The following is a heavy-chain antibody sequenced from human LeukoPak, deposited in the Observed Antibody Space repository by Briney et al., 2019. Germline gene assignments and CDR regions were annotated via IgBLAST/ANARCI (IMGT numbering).Heavy chain of an antibody. D-gene: IGHD3-22*01. CDR2: INWNGGST. J-gene: IGHJ4*02. CDR1: GFTFDDYG. CDR3: AKDLYYYDSSGYYLSLDY. V-gene: IGHV3-20*04. Sequence: GGSLRLSCAASGFTFDDYGMSWVRQAPGKGLEWVSGINWNGGSTGYADSVKGRFTISRDNSKNTLYLQMNSLRAEDTAVYYCAKDLYYYDSSGYYLSLDYWGQGTLVTVSS.